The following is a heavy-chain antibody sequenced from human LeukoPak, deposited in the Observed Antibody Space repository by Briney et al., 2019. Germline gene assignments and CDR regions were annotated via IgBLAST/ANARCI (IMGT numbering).Heavy chain of an antibody. CDR2: IYYSGST. CDR3: ARAPYYYDSSGEGV. V-gene: IGHV4-59*01. D-gene: IGHD3-22*01. Sequence: SETLSLTCTVSGGSISSYYWSWIRQPPGKGLEWIGYIYYSGSTNYNPSLKSRVTISVDTSKNQFSLKLSSVTAADTAVCYCARAPYYYDSSGEGVWGQGTLVTVSS. CDR1: GGSISSYY. J-gene: IGHJ4*02.